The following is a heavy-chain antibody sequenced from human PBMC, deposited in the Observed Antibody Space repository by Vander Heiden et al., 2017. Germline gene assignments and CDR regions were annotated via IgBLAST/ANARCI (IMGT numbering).Heavy chain of an antibody. Sequence: VQLLESGGGLVQPGGSLRLSCAASGFTFSSYAMSWVRQAPGKGLEWVSAISGSGGSTYYADSVKGRFTISRDNSKNTLYLQMNSLRAEDTAVYYCAAKQWLVSTFDYWGQGTLVTVSS. J-gene: IGHJ4*02. D-gene: IGHD6-19*01. CDR1: GFTFSSYA. CDR3: AAKQWLVSTFDY. CDR2: ISGSGGST. V-gene: IGHV3-23*01.